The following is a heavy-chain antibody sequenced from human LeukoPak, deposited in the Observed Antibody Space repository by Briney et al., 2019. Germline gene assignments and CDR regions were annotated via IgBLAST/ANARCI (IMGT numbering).Heavy chain of an antibody. V-gene: IGHV7-4-1*01. CDR1: GYTFTSYA. J-gene: IGHJ6*02. CDR3: ARDLYCSSTSCYAAQGYYYGMDV. D-gene: IGHD2-2*01. CDR2: INTNTGNP. Sequence: GASVKVSCKASGYTFTSYAMNWVRQAPGQGLEWMGWINTNTGNPTYAQGFTGRFVFSLDTSVSTAYLQICSLKAEDTAVYYCARDLYCSSTSCYAAQGYYYGMDVWGQGTLVTVSS.